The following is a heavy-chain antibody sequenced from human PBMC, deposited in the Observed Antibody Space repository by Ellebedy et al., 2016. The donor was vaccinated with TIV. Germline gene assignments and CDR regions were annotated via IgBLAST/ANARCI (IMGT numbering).Heavy chain of an antibody. V-gene: IGHV4-59*01. J-gene: IGHJ4*02. D-gene: IGHD3-10*01. Sequence: MPSETLSPTCTVSGASISSSYWSWIRQTPGKDLEWIGYISNTGRTNYNPSLQSPVTISVDTSRNQFSLTLRSLTPADTAGYYCARDRRGSYDFWGQGTLLAVSS. CDR3: ARDRRGSYDF. CDR2: ISNTGRT. CDR1: GASISSSY.